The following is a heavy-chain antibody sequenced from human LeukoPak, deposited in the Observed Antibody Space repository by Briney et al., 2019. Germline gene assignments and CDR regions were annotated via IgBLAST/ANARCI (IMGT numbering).Heavy chain of an antibody. CDR2: IYSGGST. J-gene: IGHJ4*02. Sequence: GGSLRLSCAASGFTVSSNYMSWVRQAPGKGLEWVSVIYSGGSTYYADSVKGRFTISRDNSKNTLYLQMNSLRAEDTAVYYCARGAPSGGNLFEYWGQGTPVTVSS. CDR1: GFTVSSNY. V-gene: IGHV3-53*01. D-gene: IGHD1-14*01. CDR3: ARGAPSGGNLFEY.